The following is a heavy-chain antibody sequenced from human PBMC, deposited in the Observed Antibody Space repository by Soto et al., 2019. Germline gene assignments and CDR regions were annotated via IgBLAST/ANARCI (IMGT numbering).Heavy chain of an antibody. CDR2: IYPGDSDT. V-gene: IGHV5-51*01. Sequence: GESLKISWKGSGYSFTSYWIGWVRQLPGKGLEWTGIIYPGDSDTRYSPSFQGQVTISADKSISTAYLQLSSLKASDTAMYYCARGLYSYGQWGISDYWGQGTLVTVS. D-gene: IGHD5-18*01. J-gene: IGHJ4*02. CDR3: ARGLYSYGQWGISDY. CDR1: GYSFTSYW.